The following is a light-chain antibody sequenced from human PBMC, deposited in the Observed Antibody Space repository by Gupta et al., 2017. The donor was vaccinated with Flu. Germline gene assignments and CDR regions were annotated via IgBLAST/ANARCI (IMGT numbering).Light chain of an antibody. Sequence: QSVLTQPPSVSAAPGQKVSISCSGSTSNIGNNYVSWYQQVPGTAPKLLIFDNSQRPSGIPDRFSGSKSGTSATLGVTGLQTGDEADYYCGTWDSSRSAAVFGGGTKLTVL. CDR2: DNS. CDR3: GTWDSSRSAAV. CDR1: TSNIGNNY. V-gene: IGLV1-51*01. J-gene: IGLJ3*02.